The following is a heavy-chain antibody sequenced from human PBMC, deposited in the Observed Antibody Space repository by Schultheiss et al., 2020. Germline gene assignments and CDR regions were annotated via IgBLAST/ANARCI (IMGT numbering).Heavy chain of an antibody. J-gene: IGHJ6*02. CDR3: ARRRVVHRGEPYGMDV. CDR1: GFTFSSYS. V-gene: IGHV3-21*01. Sequence: GGSLRLSCAASGFTFSSYSMNWVRQAPGKGLEWVSSISSSSSYIYYADSVKGRFTISRDNSENTLYLQMNSLRAEDTAVYYCARRRVVHRGEPYGMDVWGQGTTVTVSS. CDR2: ISSSSSYI. D-gene: IGHD3-10*01.